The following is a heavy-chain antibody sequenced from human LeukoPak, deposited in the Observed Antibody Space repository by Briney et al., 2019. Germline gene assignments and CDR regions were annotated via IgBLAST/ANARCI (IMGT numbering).Heavy chain of an antibody. V-gene: IGHV4-39*02. CDR3: ARDRGITIFGVVIKGWFDH. J-gene: IGHJ5*02. D-gene: IGHD3-3*01. Sequence: SETLSLTCTVSGGSISSSTYYWGWIRQPPGKGLEWIGSIYSSGNTYYNPSLKSPVTISVDTSKNQFSLKLSSVSAADTAVYYCARDRGITIFGVVIKGWFDHWGQGTLVTVSS. CDR2: IYSSGNT. CDR1: GGSISSSTYY.